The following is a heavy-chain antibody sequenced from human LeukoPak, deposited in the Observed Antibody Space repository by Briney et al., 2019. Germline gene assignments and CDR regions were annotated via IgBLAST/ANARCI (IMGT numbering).Heavy chain of an antibody. J-gene: IGHJ4*02. CDR1: GGSISSSLYY. V-gene: IGHV4-39*07. D-gene: IGHD3-10*01. CDR2: IYYSGST. CDR3: ARGYLSMVRGVIIFGALDY. Sequence: SETLSLTCTVSGGSISSSLYYWGWIRQPPGKGLEWIGTIYYSGSTYYNPSLKGRVTISVDTSKNQFSLKLSSVTAADTAVYYCARGYLSMVRGVIIFGALDYWGQGTLVTVSS.